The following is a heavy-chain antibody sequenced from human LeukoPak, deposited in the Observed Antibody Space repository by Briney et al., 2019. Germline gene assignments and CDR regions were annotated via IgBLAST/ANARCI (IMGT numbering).Heavy chain of an antibody. CDR1: EFTFSSYT. J-gene: IGHJ6*03. D-gene: IGHD3-3*01. CDR3: AKDSSRYYDFWSGYFYYYYYMDV. Sequence: GGSLRLSCAASEFTFSSYTIHWVRQAPGKGLEWVAFISYDGTNKFYADSVKGRFTISRDNSKNTLYLQMNSLRAEDTAVYYCAKDSSRYYDFWSGYFYYYYYMDVWGKGTTVTVSS. V-gene: IGHV3-30-3*01. CDR2: ISYDGTNK.